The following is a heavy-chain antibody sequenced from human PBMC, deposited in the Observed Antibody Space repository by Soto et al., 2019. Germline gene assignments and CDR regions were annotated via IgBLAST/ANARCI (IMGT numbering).Heavy chain of an antibody. D-gene: IGHD6-19*01. J-gene: IGHJ3*02. Sequence: GGSLRLSCSASGFTFSSYAMHWVRQAPGKGLEYVSAISSNGGSTYYADSVKGRFTISRDNSKNTLYLQMSSLRAEDTAGYYGVKKRHSSGWYEAFDIWGQGTMVTVSS. CDR3: VKKRHSSGWYEAFDI. V-gene: IGHV3-64D*09. CDR1: GFTFSSYA. CDR2: ISSNGGST.